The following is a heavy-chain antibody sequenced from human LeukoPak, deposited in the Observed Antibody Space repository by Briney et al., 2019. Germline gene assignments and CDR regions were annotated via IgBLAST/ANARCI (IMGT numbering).Heavy chain of an antibody. CDR3: AKDRDSSSGSSYLDF. CDR1: GCTFSIYV. D-gene: IGHD6-13*01. J-gene: IGHJ4*02. V-gene: IGHV3-23*01. CDR2: ISGSSTST. Sequence: GGSLRLSCAASGCTFSIYVMTWVRQAPGKGLEWVSGISGSSTSTWYADSVKGRFTISRDNSKNTLYLQMNSLRAEDTAVYYCAKDRDSSSGSSYLDFWGQGTLVTVSS.